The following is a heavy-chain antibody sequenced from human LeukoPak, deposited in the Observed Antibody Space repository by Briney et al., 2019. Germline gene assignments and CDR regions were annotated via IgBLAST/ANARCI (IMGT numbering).Heavy chain of an antibody. CDR3: AMQMSATFFDF. J-gene: IGHJ4*02. Sequence: ASVKISCKASGYTFIDHFIHWVRQAPGKGLQWMGRVDPEDGETFVSPQLKGRLALTADRSTQTAFMELTSLTSADTAVYFCAMQMSATFFDFWGLGTLVSISS. CDR2: VDPEDGET. CDR1: GYTFIDHF. V-gene: IGHV1-69-2*01. D-gene: IGHD2-21*01.